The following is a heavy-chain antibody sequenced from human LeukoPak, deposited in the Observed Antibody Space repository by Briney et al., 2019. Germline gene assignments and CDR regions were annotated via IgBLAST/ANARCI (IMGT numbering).Heavy chain of an antibody. V-gene: IGHV4-34*01. D-gene: IGHD3-10*01. CDR1: GGSFSGYY. Sequence: PSETLSLTCAVYGGSFSGYYWSWIRQPPGKGLEWIGEINHSGSTNYNPSLKSRVTMSVDTSKNQFSLKLSSVTAADTAVYYCARGRSWFGELSKDFDYWGQGTLVTVSS. CDR3: ARGRSWFGELSKDFDY. J-gene: IGHJ4*02. CDR2: INHSGST.